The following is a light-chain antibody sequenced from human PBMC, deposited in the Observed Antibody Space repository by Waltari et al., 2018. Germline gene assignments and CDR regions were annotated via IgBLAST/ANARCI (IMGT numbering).Light chain of an antibody. V-gene: IGLV6-57*01. CDR2: EDN. CDR3: QSYDRGNWV. J-gene: IGLJ3*02. CDR1: SGRLSAHS. Sequence: FILTQPHSVSESPGKTVTISCVRSSGRLSAHSVPWYQQRPGSSPTTMIYEDNLRPSGVPDRISGSIDSSSNSASLTISGLRPEDEADYYCQSYDRGNWVFGGGTKLTVL.